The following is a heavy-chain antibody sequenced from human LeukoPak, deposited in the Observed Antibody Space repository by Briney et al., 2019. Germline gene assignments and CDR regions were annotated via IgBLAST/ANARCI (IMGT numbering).Heavy chain of an antibody. V-gene: IGHV3-23*01. CDR2: ISGSGQTI. D-gene: IGHD2-15*01. CDR1: GLIFSTYA. CDR3: AKDLRVVGESSAGPLYH. Sequence: AGGSLRLSCAPSGLIFSTYAISWVRQAPGRGLECVASISGSGQTINYADSVKGRSTIPRQNSKTTLYLKVNSLSAEDTAIYYCAKDLRVVGESSAGPLYHWGQGTLVTASS. J-gene: IGHJ5*02.